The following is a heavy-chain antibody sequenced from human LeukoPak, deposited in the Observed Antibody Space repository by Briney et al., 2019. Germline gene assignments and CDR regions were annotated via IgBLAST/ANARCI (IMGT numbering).Heavy chain of an antibody. CDR3: AKVGCSSTSCYANYYYYMDV. CDR1: GFTFSSYA. D-gene: IGHD2-2*01. CDR2: IRYDGSNK. V-gene: IGHV3-30*02. J-gene: IGHJ6*03. Sequence: GGPLRLSCAASGFTFSSYAMSWVRQAPGKGLEWVAFIRYDGSNKYYADSVKGRFTISRDNSKNTLYLQMNSLRAEDTAVYYCAKVGCSSTSCYANYYYYMDVWGKGTTVTVSS.